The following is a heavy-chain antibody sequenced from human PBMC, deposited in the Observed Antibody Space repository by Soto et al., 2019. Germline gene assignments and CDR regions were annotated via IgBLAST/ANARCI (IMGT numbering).Heavy chain of an antibody. CDR1: GGSISSSNW. CDR3: ARVSSSSRTWFDP. D-gene: IGHD6-6*01. Sequence: PSETLSLTCAVSGGSISSSNWWSWVRQPPGKGLEWIGEIDHSGNTNHNPSLKSRVTMSVDNSKNQFSLKLTSVTAADTAVYYCARVSSSSRTWFDPWGQGXLVTVYS. CDR2: IDHSGNT. V-gene: IGHV4-4*02. J-gene: IGHJ5*02.